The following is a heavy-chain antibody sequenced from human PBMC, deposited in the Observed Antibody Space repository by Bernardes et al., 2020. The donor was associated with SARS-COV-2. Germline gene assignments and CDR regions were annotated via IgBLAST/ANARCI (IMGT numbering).Heavy chain of an antibody. CDR3: ARLRNYDFWTGLGGEFDY. V-gene: IGHV4-39*01. J-gene: IGHJ4*02. Sequence: SETLSLTCAVSGVSISNANYYWGWIRQPPGKGLEWIGNIYYSGRTNYNPSLKSRATISVNTSKNQFSLRLSSVTAADTAMYYCARLRNYDFWTGLGGEFDYWGQGTLVTGSS. CDR1: GVSISNANYY. D-gene: IGHD3-3*01. CDR2: IYYSGRT.